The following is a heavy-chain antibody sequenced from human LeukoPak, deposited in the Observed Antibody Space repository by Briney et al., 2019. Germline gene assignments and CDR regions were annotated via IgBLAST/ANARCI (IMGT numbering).Heavy chain of an antibody. CDR1: GFTFSSYG. J-gene: IGHJ3*02. CDR3: AKLFYSSSAGDAFDI. V-gene: IGHV3-30*18. D-gene: IGHD6-6*01. CDR2: ISYDGSNK. Sequence: GGSLRLSCAASGFTFSSYGMHWVRQAPGKGLEWVAVISYDGSNKYYADSAKGRFTISRDNSKNTLYLQMNSLRAEDTAVYYCAKLFYSSSAGDAFDIWGQGTMVTVSS.